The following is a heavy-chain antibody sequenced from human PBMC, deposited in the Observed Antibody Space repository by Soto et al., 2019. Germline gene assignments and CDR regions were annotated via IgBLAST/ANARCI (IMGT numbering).Heavy chain of an antibody. V-gene: IGHV3-53*01. CDR3: AREGPFADCGGGTCCSGYFDY. J-gene: IGHJ4*02. D-gene: IGHD2-15*01. CDR1: GFTVSDNY. CDR2: LYSGDST. Sequence: EVQLVESGGGLIQPGGSLRLSCAASGFTVSDNYMSWARQAPGKGLEWVSVLYSGDSTYYADSVKGRITISRDNAKNTLYLQMNSVKAEETAVYYSAREGPFADCGGGTCCSGYFDYWGQGTLVTVSS.